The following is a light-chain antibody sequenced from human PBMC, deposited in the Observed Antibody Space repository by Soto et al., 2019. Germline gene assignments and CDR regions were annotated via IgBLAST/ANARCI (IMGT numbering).Light chain of an antibody. Sequence: QSVLTQPPSVSAAPGQKVTISCSGSASNIGSGYVSWYQQLPGTAPQLLIYENNKRSSGIFARFSGSKSGASATLAITGLQTGDEADYYCGTWDTSLSVGVFGGGTKLTVL. CDR3: GTWDTSLSVGV. V-gene: IGLV1-51*02. J-gene: IGLJ3*02. CDR2: ENN. CDR1: ASNIGSGY.